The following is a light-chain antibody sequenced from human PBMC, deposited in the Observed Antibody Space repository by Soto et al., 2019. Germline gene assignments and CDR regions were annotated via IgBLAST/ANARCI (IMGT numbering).Light chain of an antibody. CDR2: AAS. Sequence: DIQMTQSPSSLVASVGDRVTITCRASQGIIDYLAWYQQKPGRAPKLLIYAASTLHSGVPSRFSGSGAGTDLTLTISSLQPEDVATYYCQKYNSAPRTFGQGTKVEIK. CDR3: QKYNSAPRT. J-gene: IGKJ1*01. CDR1: QGIIDY. V-gene: IGKV1-27*01.